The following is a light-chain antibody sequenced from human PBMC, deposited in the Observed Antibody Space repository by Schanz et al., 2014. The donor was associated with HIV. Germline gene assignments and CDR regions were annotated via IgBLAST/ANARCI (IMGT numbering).Light chain of an antibody. CDR2: EVT. CDR3: SSYRSYSTLEGV. Sequence: QSVLTQPPSASGSPGQSVTISCTGTSNDVGGYNFVSWYQEHPGKAPKLLIYEVTKRPSGVPDRFSGSKSGNTASLTVSGLQAEDEADYYCSSYRSYSTLEGVFGGGTKVTVL. J-gene: IGLJ3*02. V-gene: IGLV2-8*01. CDR1: SNDVGGYNF.